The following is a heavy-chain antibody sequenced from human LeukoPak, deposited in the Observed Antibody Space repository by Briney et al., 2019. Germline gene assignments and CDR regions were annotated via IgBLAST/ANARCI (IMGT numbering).Heavy chain of an antibody. Sequence: GGSLRLSCAASGLTFSSHWMHWVRQAPGKGLVWVSRITNDGSSTTYADSVKGRFTISRDNAKKSLYLQMNSLRDEDTALYYCARGGRAVAGVRFYYNGMDVWGQGTTVTVSS. CDR1: GLTFSSHW. CDR3: ARGGRAVAGVRFYYNGMDV. J-gene: IGHJ6*02. V-gene: IGHV3-74*01. CDR2: ITNDGSST. D-gene: IGHD6-19*01.